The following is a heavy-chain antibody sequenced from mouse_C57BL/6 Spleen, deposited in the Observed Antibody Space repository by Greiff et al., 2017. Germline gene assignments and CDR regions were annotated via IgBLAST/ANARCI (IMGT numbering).Heavy chain of an antibody. CDR2: IYPGSGNT. D-gene: IGHD2-1*01. CDR1: GYSFTSYY. J-gene: IGHJ4*01. Sequence: VKLQQSGPELVKPGASVKISCKASGYSFTSYYIHWVKQRPGQGLEWIGWIYPGSGNTKYNEKFKGKATLTADTSSSTAYMQLSSLTSEDSAVYYCGPDLLSPMDYWGQGTSVTVSA. CDR3: GPDLLSPMDY. V-gene: IGHV1-66*01.